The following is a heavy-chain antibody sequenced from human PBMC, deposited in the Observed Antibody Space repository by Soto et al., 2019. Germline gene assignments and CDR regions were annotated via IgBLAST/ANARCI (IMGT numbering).Heavy chain of an antibody. J-gene: IGHJ6*02. Sequence: GGSLRLSCAASGFTYSSYAMSWDRQAPGKGLEWVSAISGSGGSTFYADSVKGRFSISRDNSKNTLFLQMNSLRVEDTAMYYCVRENYYSGMDVWGQGTAVTVS. V-gene: IGHV3-23*01. CDR3: VRENYYSGMDV. CDR2: ISGSGGST. CDR1: GFTYSSYA.